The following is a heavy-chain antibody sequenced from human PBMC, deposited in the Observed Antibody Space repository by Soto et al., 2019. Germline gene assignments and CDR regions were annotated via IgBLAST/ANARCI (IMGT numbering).Heavy chain of an antibody. V-gene: IGHV1-18*01. Sequence: QVQLVQSGGEVKRPGASVKVSCKTSGYTFSNYGITWVRQAPGQPLEWLGWISLYSDGTNYAQKFQGRVSMTTDTSTTTAYMELRSLRSDDTAGYYCARVVPGAEAWFGPWCQGTLVTVSS. CDR2: ISLYSDGT. CDR3: ARVVPGAEAWFGP. CDR1: GYTFSNYG. D-gene: IGHD2-2*01. J-gene: IGHJ5*02.